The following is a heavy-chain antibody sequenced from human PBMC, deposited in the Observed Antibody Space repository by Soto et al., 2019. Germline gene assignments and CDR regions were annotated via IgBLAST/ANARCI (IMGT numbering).Heavy chain of an antibody. CDR2: ISYDGSNK. D-gene: IGHD3-9*01. V-gene: IGHV3-30*18. CDR3: AKGYYDILTGYYIPPYYYGMDV. J-gene: IGHJ6*02. Sequence: QVQLVESGGGVVQPGRSLRLSCAASGFTFSSYGMHWVRQAPGKGLEWVAVISYDGSNKYYADPVKGRFTISRDNSKNTLYLQMNSLRAEDTAVYYCAKGYYDILTGYYIPPYYYGMDVWGQGTTVTVSS. CDR1: GFTFSSYG.